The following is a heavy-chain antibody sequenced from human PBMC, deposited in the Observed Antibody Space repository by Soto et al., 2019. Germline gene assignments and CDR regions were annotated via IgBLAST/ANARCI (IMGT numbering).Heavy chain of an antibody. J-gene: IGHJ4*02. CDR2: ITSGGTT. CDR3: ARVLYATWSSFDY. D-gene: IGHD1-26*01. CDR1: GFTFSSYE. Sequence: GGSLRLSCTASGFTFSSYEMTWVRQAPGKGLEWISYITSGGTTYYADSAKGRFTISRDNAKNSLYLHLNSLTAEDTAICYCARVLYATWSSFDYWGQGTLVTVS. V-gene: IGHV3-48*03.